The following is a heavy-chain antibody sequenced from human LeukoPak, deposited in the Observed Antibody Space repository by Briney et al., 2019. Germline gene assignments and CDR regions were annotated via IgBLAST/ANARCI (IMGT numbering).Heavy chain of an antibody. CDR1: GYTLIDWF. V-gene: IGHV1-2*02. Sequence: ASVKVSCKASGYTLIDWFIHWVRQAPGQGPEWMGWIKPKSGGTNYAQKFQARVTMTKDTSISTVYMDLSRLTSDDTAVYYCARGSSDYYLTKDYWGQGTLVTVSS. CDR2: IKPKSGGT. J-gene: IGHJ4*02. D-gene: IGHD3-22*01. CDR3: ARGSSDYYLTKDY.